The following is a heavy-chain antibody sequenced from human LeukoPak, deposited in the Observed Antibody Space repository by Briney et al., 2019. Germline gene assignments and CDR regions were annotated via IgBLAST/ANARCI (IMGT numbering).Heavy chain of an antibody. CDR1: GYTFTSYY. J-gene: IGHJ4*02. CDR3: AREKGPWIQLWSNPFDY. V-gene: IGHV1-46*03. D-gene: IGHD5-18*01. Sequence: ASVKVSCKASGYTFTSYYMHWVRQAPGQGLEWMGIINPSGGSTSYAQKFQGRVTMTRDTSTSTVYMELSSLRSEDTAVYYCAREKGPWIQLWSNPFDYWGQGTLVTDSS. CDR2: INPSGGST.